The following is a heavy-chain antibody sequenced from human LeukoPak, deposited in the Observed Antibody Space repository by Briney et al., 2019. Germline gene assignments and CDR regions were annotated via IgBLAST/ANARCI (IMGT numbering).Heavy chain of an antibody. D-gene: IGHD2/OR15-2a*01. J-gene: IGHJ4*02. V-gene: IGHV3-30-3*01. Sequence: GGSLRLSCAASGFTVSNNYMSWVRQAPGKGLEWVAVISYDGSNKYYADSVKGRFTISRDNSKNTLYLQMNSLRAEDTAVYYCARDWYYVGVPDYWGQGTLVTVSS. CDR2: ISYDGSNK. CDR3: ARDWYYVGVPDY. CDR1: GFTVSNNY.